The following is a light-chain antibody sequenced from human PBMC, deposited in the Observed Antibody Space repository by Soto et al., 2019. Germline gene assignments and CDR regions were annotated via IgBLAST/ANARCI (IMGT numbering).Light chain of an antibody. J-gene: IGKJ1*01. CDR2: AAS. CDR1: QSISTY. V-gene: IGKV1-39*01. CDR3: QQSYNTPQT. Sequence: DIQMTQSPSSLSASVGDRVTVTCRASQSISTYLNWYQQRPGKAPNLLIYAASNMQSGVPSRFSGNGSGTDFALTISSLQPEDFATYYCQQSYNTPQTFSQGTKVDIK.